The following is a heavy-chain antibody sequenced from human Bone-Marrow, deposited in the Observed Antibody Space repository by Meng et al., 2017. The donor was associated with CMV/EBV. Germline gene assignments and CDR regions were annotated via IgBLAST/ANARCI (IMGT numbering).Heavy chain of an antibody. CDR2: IKQDGSEK. V-gene: IGHV3-7*01. D-gene: IGHD6-6*01. CDR1: GFTFSSYW. J-gene: IGHJ6*02. CDR3: AKSSSRDPYYYYGMDV. Sequence: GGSLRLSCAASGFTFSSYWMSWVRQAPGKGLEWVANIKQDGSEKYYVDSVKGRFTISRDNAKNSLYLQMNSLRAEDTAVYYCAKSSSRDPYYYYGMDVWGQGTTVTASS.